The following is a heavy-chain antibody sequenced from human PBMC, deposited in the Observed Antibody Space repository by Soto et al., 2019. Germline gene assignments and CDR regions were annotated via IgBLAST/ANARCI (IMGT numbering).Heavy chain of an antibody. Sequence: GESLKISCKGSGYSFTSYWIGWVRQMPGKGLEWMGIIYPGDSDTRYSPSFQGQVTISADKSISTAYLQWSSLKASDTAMYYCAPSVYYDFWSGPRYYGMDVWGQGTTVTVSS. J-gene: IGHJ6*02. CDR2: IYPGDSDT. CDR1: GYSFTSYW. D-gene: IGHD3-3*01. CDR3: APSVYYDFWSGPRYYGMDV. V-gene: IGHV5-51*01.